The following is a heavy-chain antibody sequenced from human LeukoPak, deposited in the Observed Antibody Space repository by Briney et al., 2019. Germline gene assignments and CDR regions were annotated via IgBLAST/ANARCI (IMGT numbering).Heavy chain of an antibody. D-gene: IGHD6-19*01. CDR3: ARSAAGLVRFFDY. J-gene: IGHJ4*02. Sequence: SETLSLTCTVSGDSISRGGYYWIWIRQHSGKGLEWIGYIYYSGSTYYNPSLKSRVTISLNTSKNQFSLELSSVTVADTAVYYCARSAAGLVRFFDYWGQGTLVTVSS. V-gene: IGHV4-31*03. CDR2: IYYSGST. CDR1: GDSISRGGYY.